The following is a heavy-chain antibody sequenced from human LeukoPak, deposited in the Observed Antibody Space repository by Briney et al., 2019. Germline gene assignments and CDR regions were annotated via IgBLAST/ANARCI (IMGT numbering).Heavy chain of an antibody. CDR1: GYTFTSYG. D-gene: IGHD3-3*01. Sequence: ASVKVSCKASGYTFTSYGISWVRQAPGQGLEWMGWISAYNGNTNYAQKLQGRVTMTTDTSTSTAYMELRSLRSDDTAVYYCARGSIFGVATNRFDPWGQGTLVTVSS. CDR2: ISAYNGNT. J-gene: IGHJ5*02. V-gene: IGHV1-18*01. CDR3: ARGSIFGVATNRFDP.